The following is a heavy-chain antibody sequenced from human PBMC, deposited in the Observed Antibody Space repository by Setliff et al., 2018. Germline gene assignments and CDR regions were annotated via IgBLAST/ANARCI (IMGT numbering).Heavy chain of an antibody. J-gene: IGHJ4*02. V-gene: IGHV4-61*02. CDR1: GGSISSGSYY. D-gene: IGHD5-18*01. Sequence: SETLSLTCTVSGGSISSGSYYWSWIRQPAGKGLEWIGRIYTSGSTNYNPSLKSRVTISVDTSKNQFSLKLSSVTAADTAVYYCARSIGLWFVDWGQGTLVTAPQ. CDR2: IYTSGST. CDR3: ARSIGLWFVD.